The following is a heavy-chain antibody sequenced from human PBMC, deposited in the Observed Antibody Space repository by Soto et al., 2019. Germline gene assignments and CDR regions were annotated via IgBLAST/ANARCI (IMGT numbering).Heavy chain of an antibody. Sequence: GGSLGLSCAASGFTFSSYAMSWVRQAPGSGLEWVLAISCSGGSTYYRDAVEVRFTISGDNCKDTLYLQMNSLRAEDTAVYYCAKDRSWLRFFDYWGQGTLVTVLL. D-gene: IGHD5-12*01. CDR2: ISCSGGST. CDR1: GFTFSSYA. V-gene: IGHV3-23*01. CDR3: AKDRSWLRFFDY. J-gene: IGHJ4*02.